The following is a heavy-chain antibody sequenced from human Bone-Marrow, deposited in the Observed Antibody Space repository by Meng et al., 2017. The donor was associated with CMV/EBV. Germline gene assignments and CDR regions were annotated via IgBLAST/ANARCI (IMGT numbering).Heavy chain of an antibody. CDR2: IKQGGSQK. V-gene: IGHV3-7*01. J-gene: IGHJ6*02. CDR3: ARIGVGTASFYYYGMDV. D-gene: IGHD3-3*01. Sequence: GGSLRLSCTASGFTFGTYWMSWVRQAPGKGLEWVANIKQGGSQKYYADSAKGRFTISRDNAKNSLYLQMNSLRVEDTAVYYCARIGVGTASFYYYGMDVWGQGTTVTFAS. CDR1: GFTFGTYW.